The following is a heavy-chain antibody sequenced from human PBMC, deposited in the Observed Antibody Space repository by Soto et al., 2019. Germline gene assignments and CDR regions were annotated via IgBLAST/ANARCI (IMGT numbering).Heavy chain of an antibody. CDR3: SRARYCTSPSCYNHYYYGMDI. J-gene: IGHJ6*02. Sequence: QAQLVQSGGEVKKPGASVRVSCKASGYTFMKYGITWVRQAPGQGLEWMGWIGVYNGKTNYARKLQGRVIMTADTSASTAYMELRSLRSDDTAVYYCSRARYCTSPSCYNHYYYGMDIWGQGTTVSVSS. V-gene: IGHV1-18*04. CDR2: IGVYNGKT. D-gene: IGHD2-2*02. CDR1: GYTFMKYG.